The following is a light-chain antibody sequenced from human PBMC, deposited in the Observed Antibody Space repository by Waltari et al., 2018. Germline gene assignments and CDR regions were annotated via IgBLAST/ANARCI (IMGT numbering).Light chain of an antibody. CDR2: GAS. J-gene: IGKJ4*01. CDR3: QQYNNWPPLT. Sequence: EIVMTQSPATLSVSPGERATLSCRASQSVSSNLAWYQQKPGQAPRLLIYGASTRATGIPARFSGSGSGTEFTLTISRLQSEDFAGYYCQQYNNWPPLTFGGGSKVAIK. CDR1: QSVSSN. V-gene: IGKV3-15*01.